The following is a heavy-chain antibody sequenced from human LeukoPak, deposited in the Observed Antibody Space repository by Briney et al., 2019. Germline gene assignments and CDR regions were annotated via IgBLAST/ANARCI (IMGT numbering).Heavy chain of an antibody. CDR3: ARYAYSVSYYVDY. J-gene: IGHJ4*02. CDR2: IYYSGST. V-gene: IGHV4-59*01. Sequence: PSETLSLTCTVSGGSISSYYWSWIRQPPGKGLEWIGYIYYSGSTNYNPSLKSRVTISVDTSKNQLSLKLSSVTAADTAVYYCARYAYSVSYYVDYWGQGTLVTVSS. D-gene: IGHD1-26*01. CDR1: GGSISSYY.